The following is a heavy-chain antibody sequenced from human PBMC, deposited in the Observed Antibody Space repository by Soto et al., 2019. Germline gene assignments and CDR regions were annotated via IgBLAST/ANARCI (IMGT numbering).Heavy chain of an antibody. CDR3: ARAGDYYASSGYQPYLQH. D-gene: IGHD3-22*01. Sequence: TLPLTCTLSPGPLSSSGYYWSWIRQRPGKGLEWIGYISYSGSTYYNPSLKSRVTISVDTSKNQFSLKLSSVTAAYTAAYYCARAGDYYASSGYQPYLQHWGQGTLVTVSS. J-gene: IGHJ1*01. V-gene: IGHV4-31*03. CDR1: PGPLSSSGYY. CDR2: ISYSGST.